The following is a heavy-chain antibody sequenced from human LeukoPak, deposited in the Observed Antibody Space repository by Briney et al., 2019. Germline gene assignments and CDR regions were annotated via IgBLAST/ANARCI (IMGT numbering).Heavy chain of an antibody. J-gene: IGHJ3*02. CDR3: ARGTVPNAFDI. V-gene: IGHV4-4*07. Sequence: PSETLSLTCTVSGGSISTYYWSWLRQPAGKGLEWIGRIYTSGSTNYNPSLKSRVTMSVDTSKNQFSLKLSSVTAADTAVYFCARGTVPNAFDIWGQGTMVTVS. D-gene: IGHD1/OR15-1a*01. CDR1: GGSISTYY. CDR2: IYTSGST.